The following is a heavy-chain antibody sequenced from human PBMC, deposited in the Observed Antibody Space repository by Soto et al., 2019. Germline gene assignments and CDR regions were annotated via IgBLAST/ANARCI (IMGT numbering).Heavy chain of an antibody. V-gene: IGHV4-31*03. CDR2: IYYSGST. CDR3: AREGGDGVDY. J-gene: IGHJ4*02. Sequence: QVQLQESGPGLVKPSQTLSLTCSVSGGSINSVNYYWSWIRQHPGKGLEWIGYIYYSGSTHYNPSLKSRVTISVDTSENQFPLKLSSVTAADTAVYYCAREGGDGVDYWGQGTLVTVSS. D-gene: IGHD3-16*01. CDR1: GGSINSVNYY.